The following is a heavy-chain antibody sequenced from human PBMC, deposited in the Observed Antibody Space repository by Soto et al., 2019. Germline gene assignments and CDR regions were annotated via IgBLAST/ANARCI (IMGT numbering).Heavy chain of an antibody. D-gene: IGHD6-13*01. CDR1: GYTFTSYD. CDR2: MNPNSGNT. J-gene: IGHJ5*02. Sequence: ASVKVSCKASGYTFTSYDINWVRQATGQGLEWMGWMNPNSGNTGYAQKFQGRVTMTRNTSIGTAYMELSSLRSEGTAVYYCARGSSWYNWFDPWGQGTLVTVSS. CDR3: ARGSSWYNWFDP. V-gene: IGHV1-8*01.